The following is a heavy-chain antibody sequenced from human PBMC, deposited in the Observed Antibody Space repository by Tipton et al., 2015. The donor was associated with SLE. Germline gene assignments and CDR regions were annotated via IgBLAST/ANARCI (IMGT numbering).Heavy chain of an antibody. CDR3: ARTGELLQNDY. V-gene: IGHV4-39*01. CDR2: IYYSGST. CDR1: GGSISSSSYY. Sequence: TLSLTCTVSGGSISSSSYYWGWIRQPPGKGLEWIGSIYYSGSTYYNPSLKSRVTISVDTSKNQFSLKLSSVTAADTAVYYCARTGELLQNDYWDQGTLVTVSS. J-gene: IGHJ4*02. D-gene: IGHD1-26*01.